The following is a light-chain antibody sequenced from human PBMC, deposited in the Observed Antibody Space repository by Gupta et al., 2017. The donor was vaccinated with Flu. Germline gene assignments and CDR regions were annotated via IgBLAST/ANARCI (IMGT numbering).Light chain of an antibody. J-gene: IGKJ1*01. CDR3: QQYKQWPPWT. Sequence: EIVMTQSPGTLSVSPGERATLSCRASQSISGDLAWYQQKPGQAPRLLIYGASTRATGIPARFSGSGSWTEFTLTISSLQSEDFAVYYCQQYKQWPPWTLGQGTKVEIK. CDR2: GAS. V-gene: IGKV3-15*01. CDR1: QSISGD.